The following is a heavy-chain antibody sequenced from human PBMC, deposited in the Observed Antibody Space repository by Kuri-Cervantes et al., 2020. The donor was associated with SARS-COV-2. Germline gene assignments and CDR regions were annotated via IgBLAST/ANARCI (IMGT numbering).Heavy chain of an antibody. D-gene: IGHD2-15*01. V-gene: IGHV5-51*01. J-gene: IGHJ6*03. CDR2: IYPGDSDT. CDR1: GYSFTSYW. CDR3: ARGGGPSLRYYYYYMDA. Sequence: GGSLRLSCKGSGYSFTSYWIGWVRQMPGKGLEWMGIIYPGDSDTRYSPSLQGQVTISADKSISTACLQWSSLKASDTAMYYCARGGGPSLRYYYYYMDAWGKGTTVTVSS.